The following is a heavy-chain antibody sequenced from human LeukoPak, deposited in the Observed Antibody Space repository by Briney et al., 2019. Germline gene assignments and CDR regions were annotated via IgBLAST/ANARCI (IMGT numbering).Heavy chain of an antibody. Sequence: PGGSLRLSCAASGFTFSSYSMNWVRQAPGKGLEWVSSISSSSSYIYYADSVKGRFTISRDNAKNSLYLQMNSLRAEDTAVYYCARTGRASDAFDIWGQGIMVTVSS. CDR3: ARTGRASDAFDI. CDR1: GFTFSSYS. J-gene: IGHJ3*02. D-gene: IGHD1-14*01. CDR2: ISSSSSYI. V-gene: IGHV3-21*01.